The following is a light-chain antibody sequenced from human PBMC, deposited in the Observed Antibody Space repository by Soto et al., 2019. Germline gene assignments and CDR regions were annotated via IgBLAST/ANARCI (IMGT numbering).Light chain of an antibody. J-gene: IGLJ2*01. CDR1: SSDFGNYNL. Sequence: QSALTQPASVSGSPGQSITISCTGTSSDFGNYNLVSWYQQHPGKAPKVMIFEVSKRPSGVSNRFSGSKSGNTASLTVSGLQAEDEADYYCCSYASTNTFVFGGGTKLTVL. CDR3: CSYASTNTFV. V-gene: IGLV2-23*02. CDR2: EVS.